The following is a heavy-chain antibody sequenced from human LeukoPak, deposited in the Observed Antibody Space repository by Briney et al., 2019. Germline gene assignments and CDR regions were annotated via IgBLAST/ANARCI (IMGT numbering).Heavy chain of an antibody. CDR2: ICTSGST. J-gene: IGHJ4*02. V-gene: IGHV4-4*07. CDR3: ARELRAFDY. CDR1: GGSISTYC. D-gene: IGHD4-17*01. Sequence: PSETLSLTCTVSGGSISTYCWSWIRQPAGKGLEWIGHICTSGSTNYNPSLKSRVTISVDTSKNQFSLKLSSVTAADTAVYYCARELRAFDYWGQGTLVTVSS.